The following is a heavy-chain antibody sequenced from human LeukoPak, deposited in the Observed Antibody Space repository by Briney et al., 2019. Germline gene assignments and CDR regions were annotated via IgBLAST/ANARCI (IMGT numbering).Heavy chain of an antibody. V-gene: IGHV4-39*01. J-gene: IGHJ5*02. CDR2: IYYSGST. CDR3: ASSVGSDEGPRSVAGSYNWFDP. D-gene: IGHD6-19*01. CDR1: GGSISSSSYY. Sequence: SETLSLTCTVSGGSISSSSYYWGWIRQPPGKGLEWIGSIYYSGSTYYNPSLKSRVTISVDTSKNQFSLKLSSVTAADTAVYYCASSVGSDEGPRSVAGSYNWFDPWGQGTLVTVSS.